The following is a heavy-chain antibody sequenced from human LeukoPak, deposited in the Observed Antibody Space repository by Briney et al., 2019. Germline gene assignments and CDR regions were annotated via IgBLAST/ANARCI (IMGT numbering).Heavy chain of an antibody. CDR3: ARACSGGICYSDNWLDP. CDR2: MNPNSGNT. CDR1: GYTFTSYD. V-gene: IGHV1-8*03. J-gene: IGHJ5*02. Sequence: SVKVSCKASGYTFTSYDINWVRQATGQGLEWMGWMNPNSGNTGYAQKFQGRVTITRNTSISTAYMELSSLRSEDTAVYYCARACSGGICYSDNWLDPWGQGTQVTVSS. D-gene: IGHD2-15*01.